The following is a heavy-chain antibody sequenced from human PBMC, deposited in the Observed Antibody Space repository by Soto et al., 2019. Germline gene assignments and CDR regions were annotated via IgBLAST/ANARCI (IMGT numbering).Heavy chain of an antibody. CDR1: GFTFSSYS. CDR3: ARHPERIAEIGWFAP. Sequence: GGSLRLSCAASGFTFSSYSMNWVRQAPGKGLEWVSYISSSSSTIYYADSVKGRFTISGDNAKNSLYLQMNSLRAEDTAVYYCARHPERIAEIGWFAPWGQGTLVTVSS. D-gene: IGHD6-13*01. V-gene: IGHV3-48*01. J-gene: IGHJ5*02. CDR2: ISSSSSTI.